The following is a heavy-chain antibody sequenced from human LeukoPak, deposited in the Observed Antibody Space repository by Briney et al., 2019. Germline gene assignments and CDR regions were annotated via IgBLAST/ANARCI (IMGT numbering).Heavy chain of an antibody. CDR2: VSYDGNLQ. D-gene: IGHD4-17*01. CDR3: VKVYPTVTTSSVLGS. J-gene: IGHJ4*02. CDR1: GFIFSNYA. V-gene: IGHV3-30*18. Sequence: GGSLRLYCAASGFIFSNYAIHWVRQAPGKGLEWVAAVSYDGNLQHYADAVKGRFTVSRDNSKNTVFLQINSLRTEDSAVYWCVKVYPTVTTSSVLGSWGQGTLVTVSS.